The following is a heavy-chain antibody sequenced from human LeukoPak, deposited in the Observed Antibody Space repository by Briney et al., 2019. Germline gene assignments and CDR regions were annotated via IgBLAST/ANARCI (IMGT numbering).Heavy chain of an antibody. CDR3: ARGKVAVAATDDAFEI. D-gene: IGHD6-19*01. V-gene: IGHV3-21*01. J-gene: IGHJ3*02. Sequence: GGSLRLSCAASGFTFGNYGMSWVRQAPGKGLEWVSSISTSSSYIYYADSVKGRFTISRDNARNSLFLQMNSLRAEDTAVYYCARGKVAVAATDDAFEIWGQGTIVTVSS. CDR2: ISTSSSYI. CDR1: GFTFGNYG.